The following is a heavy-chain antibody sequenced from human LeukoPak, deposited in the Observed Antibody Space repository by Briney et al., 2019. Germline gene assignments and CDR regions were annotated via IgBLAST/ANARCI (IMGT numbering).Heavy chain of an antibody. D-gene: IGHD3-9*01. CDR2: IYCGGNT. Sequence: HPGGSVRLSCAASGFTVSSNYMSWVRQAPGKGLEWVSVIYCGGNTYYADSVKGRFNISRDMSKNTLYLQMNSLRAEDTAVYYCARDRPYYDILTGYYIGEAFDIWGHGTMVTVSS. V-gene: IGHV3-53*01. J-gene: IGHJ3*02. CDR3: ARDRPYYDILTGYYIGEAFDI. CDR1: GFTVSSNY.